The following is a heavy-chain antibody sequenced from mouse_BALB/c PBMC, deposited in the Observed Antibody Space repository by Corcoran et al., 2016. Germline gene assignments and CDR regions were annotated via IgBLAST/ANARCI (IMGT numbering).Heavy chain of an antibody. CDR1: GYTFTSYV. CDR2: INPYNDGT. Sequence: EVQLQQSGPELVKPGASVKMSCKASGYTFTSYVRHWEKQKPGQGLEWIGYINPYNDGTKYNEKVRGKATLTSDKSSSTAYMELSSLTSEDSAVYYCARKDGYYYFAMDYWGQGTSVTVSS. D-gene: IGHD2-3*01. J-gene: IGHJ4*01. V-gene: IGHV1S136*01. CDR3: ARKDGYYYFAMDY.